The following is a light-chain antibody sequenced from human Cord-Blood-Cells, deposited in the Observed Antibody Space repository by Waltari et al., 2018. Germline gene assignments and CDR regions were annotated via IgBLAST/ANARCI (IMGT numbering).Light chain of an antibody. CDR1: SSDVGGYNY. CDR3: SSYTSSSTLDV. CDR2: EVS. V-gene: IGLV2-14*01. J-gene: IGLJ1*01. Sequence: QSALTQPASVSGSLGPSITISCPGTSSDVGGYNYVSWYQQHPGKAPKLMIYEVSNRPSGVSNRFSGSKSGNTASLTISGLQAEDEADYYCSSYTSSSTLDVFGTGTKVTVL.